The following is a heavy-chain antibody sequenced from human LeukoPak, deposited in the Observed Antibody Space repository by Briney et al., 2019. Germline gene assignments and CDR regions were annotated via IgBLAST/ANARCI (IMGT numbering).Heavy chain of an antibody. D-gene: IGHD3-10*01. V-gene: IGHV4-39*01. J-gene: IGHJ5*02. CDR1: GGSISSSTYY. CDR3: ARHSTMVRGVISWFDP. CDR2: INHSGST. Sequence: SETLSLTCTVSGGSISSSTYYWSWIRQPPGKGLEWIGEINHSGSTNYNPSLKSRVTISVDTSKNQFSLKLSSVTAADTAVYYCARHSTMVRGVISWFDPWGQGTLVTVSS.